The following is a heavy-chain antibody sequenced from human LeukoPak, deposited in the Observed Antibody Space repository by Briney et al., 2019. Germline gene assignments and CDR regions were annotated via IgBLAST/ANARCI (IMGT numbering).Heavy chain of an antibody. Sequence: ASVKVSCKASGYTFTSYYMHWVRQAPGQGLEWMGIINPSGGSTSYAQKFQGRVTMTRDTSTSTVYMELSSLRSEDTAVYYCARDGLYCSSTSCYADYYYYMDVWGKGTTVTISS. CDR1: GYTFTSYY. CDR2: INPSGGST. CDR3: ARDGLYCSSTSCYADYYYYMDV. J-gene: IGHJ6*03. V-gene: IGHV1-46*01. D-gene: IGHD2-2*01.